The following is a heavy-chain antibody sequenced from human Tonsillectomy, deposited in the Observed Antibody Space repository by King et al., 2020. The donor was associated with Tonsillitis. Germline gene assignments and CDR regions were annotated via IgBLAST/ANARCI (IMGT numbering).Heavy chain of an antibody. D-gene: IGHD1-26*01. J-gene: IGHJ4*02. CDR1: GYTFTGYY. CDR3: AGVPKGGSGSYQRMTFDY. V-gene: IGHV1-2*02. CDR2: INPNSGGT. Sequence: VQLVESGAEVKKPGASVKVSCKASGYTFTGYYMHWVRQAPGQGLEWMGWINPNSGGTNYAQKFQGRVTMTRDTSINTAYMEVSRLRSDDTAVYYCAGVPKGGSGSYQRMTFDYWGQGTLVTVSS.